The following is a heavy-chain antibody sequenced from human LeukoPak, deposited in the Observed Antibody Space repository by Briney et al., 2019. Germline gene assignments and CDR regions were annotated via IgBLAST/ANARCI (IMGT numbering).Heavy chain of an antibody. CDR1: GFTFRSYA. CDR3: ARDSTYYYASGSSGPHYFDY. J-gene: IGHJ4*02. D-gene: IGHD3-10*01. V-gene: IGHV3-30*01. Sequence: GGSLRLSCAASGFTFRSYAMHWVRQAPGKGLEWVAVISYDGVITNYADSVKGRFTISRDNSKSTLFLQLNSLRPEDAAVYYCARDSTYYYASGSSGPHYFDYWGQGTLVTVSS. CDR2: ISYDGVIT.